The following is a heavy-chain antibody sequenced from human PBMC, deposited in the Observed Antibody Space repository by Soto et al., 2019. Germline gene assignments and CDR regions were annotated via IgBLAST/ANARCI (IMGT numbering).Heavy chain of an antibody. V-gene: IGHV3-23*01. CDR1: GFTFSSYA. D-gene: IGHD3-22*01. CDR3: AKGPKKTMIVVVTYYFDY. Sequence: PGGSLRLSCAASGFTFSSYAMSWVRQAPGKGLEWVSAISGSGGSAYYADSVKGRFTISRDNSKNTLYLQMNSLRAEDTAVYYCAKGPKKTMIVVVTYYFDYWGQGTLVTVSS. CDR2: ISGSGGSA. J-gene: IGHJ4*02.